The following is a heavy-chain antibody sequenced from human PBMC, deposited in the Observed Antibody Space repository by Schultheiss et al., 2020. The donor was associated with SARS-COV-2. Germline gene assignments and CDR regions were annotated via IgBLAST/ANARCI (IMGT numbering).Heavy chain of an antibody. CDR3: ASYSSGWYEDY. J-gene: IGHJ4*02. D-gene: IGHD6-19*01. CDR2: INHSGST. V-gene: IGHV4-34*01. CDR1: GGSFSGYY. Sequence: GSLRLSCAVYGGSFSGYYWSWIRQPPGKGLEWIGEINHSGSTNYNPSLKSRVTISVDTSKNQFSLKLSSVTAADTAVYYCASYSSGWYEDYWGQGTLVTVSS.